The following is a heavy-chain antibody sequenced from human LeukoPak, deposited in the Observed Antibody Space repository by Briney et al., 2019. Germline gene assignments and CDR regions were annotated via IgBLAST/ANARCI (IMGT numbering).Heavy chain of an antibody. V-gene: IGHV3-23*01. CDR3: AKDRGQWLVRYSDY. D-gene: IGHD6-19*01. CDR1: GFTFSSYA. Sequence: GGSLRLSCAASGFTFSSYAMSWVRQAPGKGLEWVSAISGSGGSTYYADSVKGRFTISRDNSKNTLHLQMNSLRAEDTAVYYCAKDRGQWLVRYSDYWGQGTLVTVSS. J-gene: IGHJ4*02. CDR2: ISGSGGST.